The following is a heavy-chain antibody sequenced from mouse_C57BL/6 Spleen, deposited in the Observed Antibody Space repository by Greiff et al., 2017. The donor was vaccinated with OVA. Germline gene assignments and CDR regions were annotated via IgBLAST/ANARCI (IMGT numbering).Heavy chain of an antibody. CDR1: GYTFTSYW. D-gene: IGHD2-3*01. V-gene: IGHV1-74*01. Sequence: QVQLKQPGAELVKPGASVKVSCKASGYTFTSYWMHWVKQRPGQGLEWIGRIHPSDSDTNYNQKFKGKATLTVDKSSSTAYMQLSSLTSEDSAVYYCAIWDGYYSSYFDNWGKGTTLTVSS. CDR3: AIWDGYYSSYFDN. J-gene: IGHJ2*01. CDR2: IHPSDSDT.